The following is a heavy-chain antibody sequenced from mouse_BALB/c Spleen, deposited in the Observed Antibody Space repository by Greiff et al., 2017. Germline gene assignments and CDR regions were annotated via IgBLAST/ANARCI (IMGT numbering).Heavy chain of an antibody. CDR3: ARKYDGAMDY. CDR1: GFSFSSYG. V-gene: IGHV5-6-3*01. Sequence: EVKLVESGGGLVQPGGSLKLSCAASGFSFSSYGMPWVRQTPDKRLELVATINSNGGSTYYPDSVTGRFTISRDNAKNTLYLQMSSLKTEDTAMYYCARKYDGAMDYWGQGTSVTVSS. CDR2: INSNGGST. J-gene: IGHJ4*01. D-gene: IGHD2-14*01.